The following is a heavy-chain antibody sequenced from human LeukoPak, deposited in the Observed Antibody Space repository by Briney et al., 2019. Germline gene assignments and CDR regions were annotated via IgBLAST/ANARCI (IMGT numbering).Heavy chain of an antibody. CDR2: IYYSGST. D-gene: IGHD6-19*01. CDR1: GGSISSSSYY. CDR3: ARGPREAVAGYYYYYGMNV. J-gene: IGHJ6*02. V-gene: IGHV4-39*07. Sequence: SETLSLTCTVSGGSISSSSYYWGWIRQPPGKGLEWIGSIYYSGSTYYNPSLKSRVTISVDTSKNQFSLKLSSVTAADTAVYYCARGPREAVAGYYYYYGMNVWGQGTTVTVSS.